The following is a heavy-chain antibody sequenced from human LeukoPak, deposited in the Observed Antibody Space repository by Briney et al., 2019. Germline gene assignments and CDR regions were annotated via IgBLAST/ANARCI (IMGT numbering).Heavy chain of an antibody. V-gene: IGHV3-30*02. Sequence: GGSLRLSCAAPGFTFSSYGMHWVRQAPGKGLEWVAFIRYDGSNKYYADSVKGRFTISRDNSKNTLYLQMNSLRAEDTAVYYCAKGQSTYYYDSSGLWLDIWGQGTMVTVSS. J-gene: IGHJ3*02. CDR2: IRYDGSNK. D-gene: IGHD3-22*01. CDR3: AKGQSTYYYDSSGLWLDI. CDR1: GFTFSSYG.